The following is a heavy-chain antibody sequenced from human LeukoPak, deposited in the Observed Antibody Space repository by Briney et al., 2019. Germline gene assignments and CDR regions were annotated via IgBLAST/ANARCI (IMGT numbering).Heavy chain of an antibody. D-gene: IGHD2-2*01. V-gene: IGHV4-31*03. Sequence: ASQTLSLTCTVSGGSISSGDYYWSWIRQHPGKGLEWIGYIYYSGSTYYNPSLKSRVTISVDTSKNQFSLKLSSVTAADTAVYYCARDRDIVVVPATIKVRDYGMDVWGQGTTVTVSS. J-gene: IGHJ6*02. CDR2: IYYSGST. CDR3: ARDRDIVVVPATIKVRDYGMDV. CDR1: GGSISSGDYY.